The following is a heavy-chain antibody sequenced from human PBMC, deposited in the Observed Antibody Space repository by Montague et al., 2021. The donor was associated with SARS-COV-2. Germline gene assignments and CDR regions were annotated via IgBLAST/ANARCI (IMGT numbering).Heavy chain of an antibody. D-gene: IGHD3-16*01. CDR3: ARRRGLVWGVGVSAELDY. CDR2: INHSGRT. CDR1: GGSFSGYY. V-gene: IGHV4-34*01. J-gene: IGHJ4*02. Sequence: SETLSLTCAVYGGSFSGYYWSWIRQPPGKGLEWIGEINHSGRTNNNPSLKSRVTISVDTSKNQFSLKLSSVTAADTAVYYCARRRGLVWGVGVSAELDYWGQGTLVIVSS.